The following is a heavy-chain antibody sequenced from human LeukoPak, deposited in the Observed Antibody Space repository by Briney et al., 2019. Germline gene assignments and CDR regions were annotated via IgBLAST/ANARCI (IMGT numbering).Heavy chain of an antibody. V-gene: IGHV3-64D*06. Sequence: GGSLRLSCSGSGFTFSSYVMHWVRQAPGKGLEYVSAISSNGGSTYYADSVKGRFTISRDNSKNTLYLQMSSLRAEDTAVYYCAKTLSSGWSGKYYFDYWGQGTLVSVSS. CDR1: GFTFSSYV. D-gene: IGHD6-19*01. CDR3: AKTLSSGWSGKYYFDY. J-gene: IGHJ4*02. CDR2: ISSNGGST.